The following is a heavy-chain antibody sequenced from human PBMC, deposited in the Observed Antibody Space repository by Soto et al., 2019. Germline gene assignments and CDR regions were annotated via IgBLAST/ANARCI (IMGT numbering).Heavy chain of an antibody. J-gene: IGHJ5*02. CDR1: GGSFSGYY. CDR3: ARGRGYCTNGVCPKWFDP. D-gene: IGHD2-8*01. Sequence: SETLSLTCAVYGGSFSGYYWSWIRQPPGKGLEWIGEINHSGSTNYNPSLKSRVTISVDTSKNQFSLKLSSVTAADTAVYYCARGRGYCTNGVCPKWFDPWGQGTQVTVSS. CDR2: INHSGST. V-gene: IGHV4-34*01.